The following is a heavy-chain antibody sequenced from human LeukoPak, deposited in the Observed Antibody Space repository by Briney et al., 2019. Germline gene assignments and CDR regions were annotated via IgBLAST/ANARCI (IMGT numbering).Heavy chain of an antibody. J-gene: IGHJ4*02. V-gene: IGHV3-33*06. CDR3: AKEYDILTGYLLGYFDY. CDR1: GFTFSSYG. CDR2: IWYDGSNK. D-gene: IGHD3-9*01. Sequence: GGSLRLSCAASGFTFSSYGMHWVRQAPGKGLEWVAVIWYDGSNKYYADSVKGRFTISRDNSKNTLYLQMNSLRAEDTAVYYCAKEYDILTGYLLGYFDYWGQGTLVTVSS.